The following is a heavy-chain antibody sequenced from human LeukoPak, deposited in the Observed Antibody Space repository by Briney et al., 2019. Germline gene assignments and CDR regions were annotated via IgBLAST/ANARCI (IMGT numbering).Heavy chain of an antibody. CDR3: ARGRREAYYDILTGGNWFDP. D-gene: IGHD3-9*01. V-gene: IGHV3-21*01. J-gene: IGHJ5*02. Sequence: GGSLRLSCAASGFTFSSCSMNWVRQAPGKGLEWVSSISSSSSYIYYADSVKGRFTISRDNAKNSLYLQMNSLRAEDTAVYYCARGRREAYYDILTGGNWFDPWGQGTLVTVSS. CDR2: ISSSSSYI. CDR1: GFTFSSCS.